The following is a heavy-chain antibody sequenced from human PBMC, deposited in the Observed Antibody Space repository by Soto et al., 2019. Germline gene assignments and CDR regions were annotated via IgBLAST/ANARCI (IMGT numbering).Heavy chain of an antibody. V-gene: IGHV4-59*01. D-gene: IGHD6-6*01. CDR1: GGSISSYY. J-gene: IGHJ6*03. Sequence: SETLSLTCTVSGGSISSYYWSWIRQPPGMGLEWIGYIYYSGSTNYNPSLKSRVTISVDTSKNQFSLKLSSVTAADTAVYYCARVDKYSSSSWVGYYYYMDVWGKGTTVTVSS. CDR3: ARVDKYSSSSWVGYYYYMDV. CDR2: IYYSGST.